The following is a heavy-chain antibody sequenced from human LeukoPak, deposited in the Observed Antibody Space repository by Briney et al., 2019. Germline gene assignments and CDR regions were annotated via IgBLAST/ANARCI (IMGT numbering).Heavy chain of an antibody. CDR2: ISSSGSTI. J-gene: IGHJ4*02. V-gene: IGHV3-48*03. CDR3: ARDLNWETY. D-gene: IGHD7-27*01. Sequence: GGSLRLSCAASGFTFSSYEMDWVRQAPGKGLEWVSYISSSGSTIYYADSVKGRFTISRDNAKNSLYLQMNSLRVEDTAVYYCARDLNWETYWGQGTLVSVSS. CDR1: GFTFSSYE.